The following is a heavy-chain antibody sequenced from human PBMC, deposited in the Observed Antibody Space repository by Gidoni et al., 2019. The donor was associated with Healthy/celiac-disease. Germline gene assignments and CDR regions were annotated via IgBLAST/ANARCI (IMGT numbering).Heavy chain of an antibody. CDR2: ISGSGGST. J-gene: IGHJ4*02. V-gene: IGHV3-23*01. D-gene: IGHD1-26*01. CDR1: GFTFSSND. Sequence: EVQLLESGEGLVQPGGSLRLSCAASGFTFSSNDMSWVRQATGKGLDWVSAISGSGGSTYYADAGKCRFTISRENSKNTLYLKMNSLRAEDTDVYYWAKDLGLAGKSYYSNYWGQGTLVTVSS. CDR3: AKDLGLAGKSYYSNY.